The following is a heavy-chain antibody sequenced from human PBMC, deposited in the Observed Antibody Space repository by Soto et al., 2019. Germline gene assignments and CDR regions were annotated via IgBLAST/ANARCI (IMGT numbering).Heavy chain of an antibody. CDR3: VKVQYYYGSGRHPPEYYYYYGMDV. Sequence: GGSLRLSCSASGFTFSSYAMHWVRQAPGKGLEYVSAISSNGGSTYYADSVKGRFTISRDNSKNTLYLQMSSLRAEDTAVYYCVKVQYYYGSGRHPPEYYYYYGMDVWGQGTTVTVSS. D-gene: IGHD3-10*01. CDR1: GFTFSSYA. J-gene: IGHJ6*02. CDR2: ISSNGGST. V-gene: IGHV3-64D*08.